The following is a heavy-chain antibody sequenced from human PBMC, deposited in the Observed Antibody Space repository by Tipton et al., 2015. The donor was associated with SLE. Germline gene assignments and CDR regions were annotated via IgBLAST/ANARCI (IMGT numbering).Heavy chain of an antibody. CDR2: INHSGST. CDR3: ARGLGRIAVRGAFDI. Sequence: TLSLTCTVSGGSISSYYWSWIRQPPGKGLEWIGEINHSGSTNYNPSLKSRVTISVDTSKNQFSLKLSSVTAADTAVYYCARGLGRIAVRGAFDIWGQGTMVTVSS. J-gene: IGHJ3*02. V-gene: IGHV4-34*01. CDR1: GGSISSYY. D-gene: IGHD6-6*01.